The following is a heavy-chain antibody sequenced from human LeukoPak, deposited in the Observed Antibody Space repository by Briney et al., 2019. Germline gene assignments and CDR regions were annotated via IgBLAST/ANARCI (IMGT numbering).Heavy chain of an antibody. D-gene: IGHD3-22*01. CDR3: ARDTYDSSGYYAHLDY. CDR1: GFTFSSYW. J-gene: IGHJ4*02. Sequence: GGSLRLSCAASGFTFSSYWMSWVRQAPGKGLEWVANIKQDGSEKYYVDSVKGRFTISRDSAKNSLYLQMSSLRAEDTAVYYCARDTYDSSGYYAHLDYWGQGTLVTVSS. CDR2: IKQDGSEK. V-gene: IGHV3-7*01.